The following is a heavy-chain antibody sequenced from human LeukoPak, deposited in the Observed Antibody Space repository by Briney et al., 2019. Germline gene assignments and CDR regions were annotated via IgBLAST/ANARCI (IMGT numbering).Heavy chain of an antibody. D-gene: IGHD1-14*01. V-gene: IGHV3-21*01. CDR2: ITSGSRYM. CDR1: GFTFSDYA. CDR3: ATGLEDSTIDY. Sequence: GGSLRLSCAASGFTFSDYAMSWVRQAPGKGLEWVSSITSGSRYMFYVDSVKGRFTISRDNAKNSLFLQMNSLTSEDTAVYYCATGLEDSTIDYWGQGTLVTVSS. J-gene: IGHJ4*02.